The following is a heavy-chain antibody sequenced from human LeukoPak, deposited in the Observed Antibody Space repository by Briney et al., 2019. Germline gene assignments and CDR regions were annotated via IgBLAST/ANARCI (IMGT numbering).Heavy chain of an antibody. CDR3: AREMWRYCSVGSCAFDP. Sequence: ASVEVSCKASGYTFTGYYMHWVRQAPGQGLEWMGRINPNSGGTNYAQKFQGRVTMTRDTSISTAYMELSRLRSDDTAVYYCAREMWRYCSVGSCAFDPWGQGTLVTVSS. CDR2: INPNSGGT. CDR1: GYTFTGYY. V-gene: IGHV1-2*06. D-gene: IGHD2-15*01. J-gene: IGHJ5*02.